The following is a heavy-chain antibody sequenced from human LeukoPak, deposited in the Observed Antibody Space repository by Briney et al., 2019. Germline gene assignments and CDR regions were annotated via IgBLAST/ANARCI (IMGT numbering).Heavy chain of an antibody. CDR3: ARDRSGTYSKYYFDY. J-gene: IGHJ4*02. Sequence: ASVKVSCKASGYTFTNYYMHWVRQAPGPGLEWMGIINPSGGSTSYAQKFQGRVTMTRDMSTSTVYMELSSLRSEDTALYYCARDRSGTYSKYYFDYWGQGTLVTVSS. D-gene: IGHD1-26*01. CDR2: INPSGGST. V-gene: IGHV1-46*01. CDR1: GYTFTNYY.